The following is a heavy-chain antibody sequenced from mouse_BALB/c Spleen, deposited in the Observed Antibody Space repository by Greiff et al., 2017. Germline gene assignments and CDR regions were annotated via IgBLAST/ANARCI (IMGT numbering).Heavy chain of an antibody. CDR1: GYTFTSYY. CDR2: INPSNGGT. J-gene: IGHJ2*01. Sequence: QVQLQQSGAELVKPGASVKLSCKASGYTFTSYYMYWVKQRPGQGLEWIGEINPSNGGTNFNEKFKSKATLTVDKSSSTAYMQLSSLTSEDSAVYYCTSYGYDEGYYFDYWGQGTTLTVSS. D-gene: IGHD2-2*01. V-gene: IGHV1S81*02. CDR3: TSYGYDEGYYFDY.